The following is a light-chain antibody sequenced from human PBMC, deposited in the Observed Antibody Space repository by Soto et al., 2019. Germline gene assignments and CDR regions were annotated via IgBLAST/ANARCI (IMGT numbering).Light chain of an antibody. CDR3: QEYNSDSIT. J-gene: IGKJ5*01. CDR2: GAY. V-gene: IGKV3-20*01. CDR1: QSVSSSY. Sequence: IVLTQSPGTLSLSPGERATLSCRSSQSVSSSYLAWYQQKPGQSPRLLIYGAYTRATGITARFSGSGSGTEFTLTISSLQPDDSATYYCQEYNSDSITFGQGTRLEIK.